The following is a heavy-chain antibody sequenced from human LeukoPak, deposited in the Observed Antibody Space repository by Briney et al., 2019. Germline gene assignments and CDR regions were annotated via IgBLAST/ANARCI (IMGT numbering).Heavy chain of an antibody. V-gene: IGHV4-59*08. CDR2: IYYSGST. CDR1: GGSFSGYY. J-gene: IGHJ6*02. D-gene: IGHD1-26*01. CDR3: ARYTRGRNGMDV. Sequence: KPSETLSLTCAVYGGSFSGYYWSWIRQPPGKGLEWIGYIYYSGSTNYNPSLKSRVTISVDTSKNQFSLKLSSVTAADTAVYYCARYTRGRNGMDVWGQGTTVTVSS.